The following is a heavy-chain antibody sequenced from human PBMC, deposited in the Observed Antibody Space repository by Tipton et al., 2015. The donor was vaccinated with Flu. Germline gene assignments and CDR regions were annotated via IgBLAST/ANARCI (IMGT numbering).Heavy chain of an antibody. V-gene: IGHV4-61*02. CDR2: IYTSGST. J-gene: IGHJ4*02. CDR1: GGSISSGSYY. CDR3: ARVRSYYDSSGYYYAFDY. Sequence: TLSLTCTVSGGSISSGSYYWSWIRQPAVKGLEWIGRIYTSGSTNYNPSLKSRVTISVDTSKNQFSLKLSSVTAADTAVYYCARVRSYYDSSGYYYAFDYWGQGTLVTVSS. D-gene: IGHD3-22*01.